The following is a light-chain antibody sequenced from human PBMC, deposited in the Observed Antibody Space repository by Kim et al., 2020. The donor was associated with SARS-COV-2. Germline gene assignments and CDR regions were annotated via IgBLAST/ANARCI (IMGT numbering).Light chain of an antibody. CDR3: QQNKNWLPYT. J-gene: IGKJ2*01. V-gene: IGKV3-15*01. CDR1: QSVSSN. CDR2: GAS. Sequence: VSAGETGTPAGRASQSVSSNLAWYQQKPGQASRLLIYGASTRATGIPARFSGSGSGTEFTLTISCLQSEDFAVYDCQQNKNWLPYTFGQGTKLEIK.